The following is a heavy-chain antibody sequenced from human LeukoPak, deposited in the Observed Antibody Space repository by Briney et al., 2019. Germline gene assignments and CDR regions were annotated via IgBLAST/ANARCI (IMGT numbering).Heavy chain of an antibody. CDR3: ARGYYYDSSGYYVPFGY. CDR1: GFTVSSNY. V-gene: IGHV3-66*01. CDR2: IYSGGST. Sequence: GGSLRLSCAASGFTVSSNYMSWVRQAPGKGLEWVSVIYSGGSTYYADSVKGRFTISRDNSKNTLYPQMNSLRAEDTAVYYCARGYYYDSSGYYVPFGYWGQGTLVTVSS. J-gene: IGHJ4*02. D-gene: IGHD3-22*01.